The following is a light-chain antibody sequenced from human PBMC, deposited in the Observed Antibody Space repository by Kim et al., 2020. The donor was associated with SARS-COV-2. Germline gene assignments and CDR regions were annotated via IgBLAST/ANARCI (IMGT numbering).Light chain of an antibody. J-gene: IGKJ5*01. V-gene: IGKV1-33*01. Sequence: VWDRVTITCQASQDIRNYLNWYQQKPGKAPKLLIYDASNLETGVPSRFSGSGSGTDFTFTISSLQPEDIATYYCQQYDNLPLAITFGQGTRLEIK. CDR3: QQYDNLPLAIT. CDR1: QDIRNY. CDR2: DAS.